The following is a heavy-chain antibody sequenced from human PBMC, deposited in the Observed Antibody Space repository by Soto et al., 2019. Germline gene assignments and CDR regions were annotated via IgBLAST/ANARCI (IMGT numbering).Heavy chain of an antibody. J-gene: IGHJ3*02. CDR2: MNPNSGNT. CDR1: GYTFTSYG. V-gene: IGHV1-8*02. Sequence: ASVKVSCKASGYTFTSYGISWVRQAPGQGLEWMGWMNPNSGNTGYAQKFQGRVTMTRNTSISTAYMELSSLRSEDTAVYYCARRIITIFGVVLAVDAFDIWGQGTMVTV. D-gene: IGHD3-3*01. CDR3: ARRIITIFGVVLAVDAFDI.